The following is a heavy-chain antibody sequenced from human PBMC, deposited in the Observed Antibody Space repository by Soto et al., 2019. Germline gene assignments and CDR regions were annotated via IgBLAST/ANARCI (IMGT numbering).Heavy chain of an antibody. CDR3: ARDRGLTIQLWLNWFEP. CDR1: GFTFSSYG. Sequence: PGGSLRLSCAASGFTFSSYGMHWVRQAPGKGLEWVAVIWYDGSNKYYADSVKGRFTISRDNSKNTLYLQMNSLRAEDTAVYYCARDRGLTIQLWLNWFEPWGQGTLVTVSS. V-gene: IGHV3-33*01. D-gene: IGHD5-18*01. J-gene: IGHJ5*02. CDR2: IWYDGSNK.